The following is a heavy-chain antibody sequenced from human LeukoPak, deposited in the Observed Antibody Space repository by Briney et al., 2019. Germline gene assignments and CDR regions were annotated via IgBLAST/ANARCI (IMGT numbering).Heavy chain of an antibody. CDR1: GYSISSGYY. J-gene: IGHJ4*02. D-gene: IGHD3-22*01. V-gene: IGHV4-38-2*02. Sequence: SETLSLTCTVSGYSISSGYYWGWIRQPPGKGLEWIGSIYHSGNTYYDPSLKSRVTISVDTSKNQFSLKLSSVTAADTAVYHCASLAGIVVDPYYFDYWGQGTLVTVSS. CDR3: ASLAGIVVDPYYFDY. CDR2: IYHSGNT.